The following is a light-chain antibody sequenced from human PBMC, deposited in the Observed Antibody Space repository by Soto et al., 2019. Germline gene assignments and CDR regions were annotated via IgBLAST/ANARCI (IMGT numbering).Light chain of an antibody. CDR1: QSVSSY. V-gene: IGKV3-11*01. CDR3: QHRSNWPLT. J-gene: IGKJ4*01. CDR2: DAS. Sequence: EIVLTQSPATLSLSPGERATLSCRASQSVSSYLVWYQQKPGQAPRLLMYDASNRATGIPARFSGSGSGTDFTLTISSLEPEDFAVYYCQHRSNWPLTFGGGTKVEIK.